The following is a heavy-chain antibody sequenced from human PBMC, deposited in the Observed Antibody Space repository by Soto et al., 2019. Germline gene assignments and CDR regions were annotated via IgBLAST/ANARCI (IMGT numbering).Heavy chain of an antibody. CDR1: GFTFSSYA. CDR3: AKDGYYDFWSGYYNYYYYYMDV. J-gene: IGHJ6*03. CDR2: ISGSGGST. V-gene: IGHV3-23*01. Sequence: GGSLRLSCAASGFTFSSYAMSWVRQAPGKGLEWVSAISGSGGSTYYADSVKGRFTISRDNSKNTLYLQMNSLRAEDTAVYYCAKDGYYDFWSGYYNYYYYYMDVWGKGTTVTVSS. D-gene: IGHD3-3*01.